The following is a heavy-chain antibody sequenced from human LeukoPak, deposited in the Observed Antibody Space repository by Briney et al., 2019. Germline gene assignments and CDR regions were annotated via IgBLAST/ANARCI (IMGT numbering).Heavy chain of an antibody. CDR3: ARHSDPYDFWSGYALDP. Sequence: ASVKVSCKASGYTFTSYDINWVRQATGQGLEWMGWMNPNSGNTGYAQKFQGRVTITRNTSLSTAYVELSSLRSEDTAVYYCARHSDPYDFWSGYALDPWGQGTLVTVSS. CDR1: GYTFTSYD. J-gene: IGHJ5*02. CDR2: MNPNSGNT. D-gene: IGHD3-3*01. V-gene: IGHV1-8*03.